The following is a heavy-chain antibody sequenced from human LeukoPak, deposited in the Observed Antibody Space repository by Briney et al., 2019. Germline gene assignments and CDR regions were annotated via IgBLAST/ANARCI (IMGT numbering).Heavy chain of an antibody. CDR1: GFTFSSYA. CDR3: ARLTSDYDFDF. V-gene: IGHV4-59*01. CDR2: IFYSGTT. D-gene: IGHD4-17*01. J-gene: IGHJ4*02. Sequence: PGGSLRLSCATSGFTFSSYAMSWVRQAPGKGLEWIAYIFYSGTTNYSPSLKRRLAMSIDTSKNQFSLRLSSVTAADTAIYYCARLTSDYDFDFWGQGTLVTVSS.